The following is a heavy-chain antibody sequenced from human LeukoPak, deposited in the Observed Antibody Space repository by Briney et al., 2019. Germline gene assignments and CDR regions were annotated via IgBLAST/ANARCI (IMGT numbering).Heavy chain of an antibody. CDR3: AKDIPVATIFSAGY. Sequence: GRSLRLSCAASGFTFHDYAMHWVRQAPGKGLEWVSGISWNSGSIGYADSVKGRFTISRDNAKNSLYLQMNSLRAEDTALYYCAKDIPVATIFSAGYWGQGTLVTVSS. CDR2: ISWNSGSI. J-gene: IGHJ4*02. D-gene: IGHD5-12*01. V-gene: IGHV3-9*01. CDR1: GFTFHDYA.